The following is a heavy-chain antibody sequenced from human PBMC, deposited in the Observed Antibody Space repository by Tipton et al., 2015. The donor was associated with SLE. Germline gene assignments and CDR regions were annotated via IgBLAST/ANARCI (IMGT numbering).Heavy chain of an antibody. Sequence: SLRLSCAASGFTFDDYAMHWVRQAPGKGLEWVSGISWNSGSIGYADSVKGRFTISRDNAKNSLYLQMNSLRAEDTALYYCAKDGPEPRDDYVWGSLRAPLGVWGNGTTVSVSS. J-gene: IGHJ6*04. CDR1: GFTFDDYA. CDR2: ISWNSGSI. D-gene: IGHD3-16*01. V-gene: IGHV3-9*01. CDR3: AKDGPEPRDDYVWGSLRAPLGV.